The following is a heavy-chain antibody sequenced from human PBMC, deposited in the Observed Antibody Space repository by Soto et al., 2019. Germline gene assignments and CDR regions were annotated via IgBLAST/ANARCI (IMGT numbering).Heavy chain of an antibody. V-gene: IGHV3-9*01. CDR3: AKDIGGGGYDYDAFDI. Sequence: VQLVESGGGLVQPGRSLRLSCAASGFTFDDYAMHWVRQAPGKGLEWVSGISWNSGSIGYADSVKGRFTISRDNAKNSLYLQMNSLRAEDTALYYCAKDIGGGGYDYDAFDIWGQGTMVTVSS. J-gene: IGHJ3*02. CDR1: GFTFDDYA. D-gene: IGHD5-12*01. CDR2: ISWNSGSI.